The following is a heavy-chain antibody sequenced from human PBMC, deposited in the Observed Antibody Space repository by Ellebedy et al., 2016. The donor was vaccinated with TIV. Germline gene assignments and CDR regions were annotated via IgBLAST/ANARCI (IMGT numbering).Heavy chain of an antibody. CDR1: GGSISSYY. J-gene: IGHJ6*02. D-gene: IGHD3-10*01. Sequence: MPSEILSLTCTVSGGSISSYYWSWIRQPPGKGLEWIGYIYYSGSTNYNPSLKSRVTISVDTSKNQFSLKLSSVTAADTAVYYCARLAYRGSGSSSLVDVWGQGTTVTVSS. CDR3: ARLAYRGSGSSSLVDV. CDR2: IYYSGST. V-gene: IGHV4-59*08.